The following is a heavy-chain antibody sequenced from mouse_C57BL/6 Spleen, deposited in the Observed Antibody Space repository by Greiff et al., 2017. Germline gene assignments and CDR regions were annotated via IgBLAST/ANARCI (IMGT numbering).Heavy chain of an antibody. J-gene: IGHJ1*03. Sequence: EVQGVESGGGLVKPGGSLKLSCAASGFTFSDYGMHWVRQAPEKGLEWVAYISSGSSTIYYADTVKGRFTISRDNAKNTLFLQMTSLRSEDTAMYYCARPYYGSSYGRDWYFDVWGTGTTVTVSS. V-gene: IGHV5-17*01. CDR3: ARPYYGSSYGRDWYFDV. D-gene: IGHD1-1*01. CDR2: ISSGSSTI. CDR1: GFTFSDYG.